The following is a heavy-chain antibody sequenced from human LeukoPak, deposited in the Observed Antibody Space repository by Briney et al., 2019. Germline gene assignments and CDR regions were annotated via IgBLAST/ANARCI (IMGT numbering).Heavy chain of an antibody. CDR3: ARGNDSSGYSSFDY. Sequence: SQTLSLTCTVSGGSISSGGYYWSLIRQHPGKGLEWIGYIYYSGSTYYNPSHKIRVTISVDTSKKQFSLQRSSVTAADTAVYYCARGNDSSGYSSFDYWGQGTLVTVSS. J-gene: IGHJ4*02. D-gene: IGHD3-22*01. CDR2: IYYSGST. V-gene: IGHV4-31*03. CDR1: GGSISSGGYY.